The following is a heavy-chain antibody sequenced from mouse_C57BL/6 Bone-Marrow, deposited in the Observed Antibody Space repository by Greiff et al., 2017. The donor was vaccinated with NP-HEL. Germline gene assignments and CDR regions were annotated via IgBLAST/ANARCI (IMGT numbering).Heavy chain of an antibody. Sequence: VQLQQSGPVLVKPGASVKMSCKASGYTFTDYYMNWVKQSPGKSLEWIGVINPYNGGTSYNQKFKGKATLTVDKSSSTAYMALNSLTSEDSAVYYCARLGANWDYAMDNGDRGNSVSVTA. CDR2: INPYNGGT. CDR1: GYTFTDYY. J-gene: IGHJ4*01. D-gene: IGHD4-1*01. V-gene: IGHV1-19*01. CDR3: ARLGANWDYAMDN.